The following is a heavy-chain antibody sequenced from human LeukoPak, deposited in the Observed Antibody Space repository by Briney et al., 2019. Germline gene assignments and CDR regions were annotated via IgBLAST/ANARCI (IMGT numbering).Heavy chain of an antibody. CDR2: ISGYNGYT. CDR1: GYSFTTYG. V-gene: IGHV1-18*01. J-gene: IGHJ4*02. Sequence: ASVKVSCKASGYSFTTYGISWVRQAPGQGLEWMGWISGYNGYTDYAPKLQGRVTMTTDTSTSTAYMELRSLRSDDTAVYYCARDLGSYSVDYWGQGTLVTVSS. D-gene: IGHD3-10*01. CDR3: ARDLGSYSVDY.